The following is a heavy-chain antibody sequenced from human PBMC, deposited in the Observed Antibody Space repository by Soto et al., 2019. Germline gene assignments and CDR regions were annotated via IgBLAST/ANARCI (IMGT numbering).Heavy chain of an antibody. Sequence: EVQVLESGGGSVQPGGSLRLSCAASGFTFSSYAMTWVRQAPGKGLEWVSAISGSGGSTYYADSVKGRFTISRDNSKNTLHLELDILRAEDTAIYYCARGGDDTNYDFFYYFGCWGQGTLVTVSS. CDR3: ARGGDDTNYDFFYYFGC. J-gene: IGHJ4*02. CDR1: GFTFSSYA. D-gene: IGHD2-8*01. V-gene: IGHV3-23*01. CDR2: ISGSGGST.